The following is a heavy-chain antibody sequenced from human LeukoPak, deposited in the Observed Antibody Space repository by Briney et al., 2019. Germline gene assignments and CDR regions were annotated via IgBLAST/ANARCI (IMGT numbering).Heavy chain of an antibody. CDR2: IYYSGST. Sequence: PSETLSLTCTVSGGSISSYYWSWIRQPPGKGLEWIGHIYYSGSTNYNPSLKSRVTISVDTSKNQFSLKLSSVTAADTAVYYCARGFSMKRYDFWSGYYTGGGAYYFDYWGQGTLVTVSS. CDR3: ARGFSMKRYDFWSGYYTGGGAYYFDY. D-gene: IGHD3-3*01. V-gene: IGHV4-59*01. J-gene: IGHJ4*02. CDR1: GGSISSYY.